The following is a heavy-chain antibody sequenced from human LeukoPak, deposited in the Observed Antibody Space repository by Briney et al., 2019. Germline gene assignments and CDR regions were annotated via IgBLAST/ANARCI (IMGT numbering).Heavy chain of an antibody. CDR3: ARDQGGSGSQEGAFDI. D-gene: IGHD3-10*01. J-gene: IGHJ3*02. CDR2: IYHSGST. CDR1: GGSISSGGYS. Sequence: SETLSLTCTVSGGSISSGGYSWSWIRQSPGKGLEWIGYIYHSGSTYYNPSLKSRVTILVDRSKNQVSLKLSSVTAADTAVYYCARDQGGSGSQEGAFDIWGQGTMVTVSS. V-gene: IGHV4-30-2*06.